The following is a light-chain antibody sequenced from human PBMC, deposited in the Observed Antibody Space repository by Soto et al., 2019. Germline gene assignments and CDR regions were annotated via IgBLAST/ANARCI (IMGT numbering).Light chain of an antibody. V-gene: IGKV1-9*01. CDR2: AAS. CDR3: LQDINYPWT. J-gene: IGKJ1*01. CDR1: QGISSY. Sequence: IQLTQSPSSLSASVGDRVTISCRASQGISSYLAWYQQKPGKAPKLLIYAASTLQSGVPSRFSGSGSGTDFTLTISSLQPEDFATYYCLQDINYPWTFGQGTKVEIK.